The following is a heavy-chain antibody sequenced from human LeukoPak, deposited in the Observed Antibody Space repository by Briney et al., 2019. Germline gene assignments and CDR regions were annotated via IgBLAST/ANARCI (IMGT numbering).Heavy chain of an antibody. CDR2: IYTSGST. J-gene: IGHJ6*03. V-gene: IGHV4-4*07. CDR1: GGSISSYY. CDR3: AREGTNIAAEGPMDV. D-gene: IGHD6-6*01. Sequence: SETLSLTCTVSGGSISSYYWSWIRQPAGKGLEWIGRIYTSGSTNYNPSLKSRVTMSVDTSKNQFSLKLSSVTAADTAVYYCAREGTNIAAEGPMDVWGKGTTVTVSS.